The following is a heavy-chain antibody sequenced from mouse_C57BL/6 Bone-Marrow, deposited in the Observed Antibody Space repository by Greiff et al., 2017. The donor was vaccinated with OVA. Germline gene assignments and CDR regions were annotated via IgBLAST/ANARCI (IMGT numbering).Heavy chain of an antibody. CDR2: IYPRSGNT. CDR3: AREYNWAWFAY. Sequence: QVHVKQSGAELARPGASVKLSCKASGYTFTSYGISWVKQRTGQGLEWIGEIYPRSGNTYYNEKFKGKATLTADKSSSTAYMELRSLTSEDSAVYFCAREYNWAWFAYWGQGTLVTVSA. V-gene: IGHV1-81*01. J-gene: IGHJ3*01. D-gene: IGHD4-1*01. CDR1: GYTFTSYG.